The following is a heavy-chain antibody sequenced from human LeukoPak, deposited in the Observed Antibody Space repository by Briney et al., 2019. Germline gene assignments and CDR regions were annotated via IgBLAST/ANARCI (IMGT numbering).Heavy chain of an antibody. J-gene: IGHJ4*02. V-gene: IGHV3-23*01. CDR3: AKDSRTTGHCGDGTCYSDY. CDR1: GFTFSSYA. D-gene: IGHD2-15*01. Sequence: GGSLRLSCAASGFTFSSYAMSWVRQAPGKGLEWVSGVSGSGVSTYYADSVKGRFTISRDNSKSTLYLQMNSLRVEDSAVYYCAKDSRTTGHCGDGTCYSDYWGQGTLVTVSS. CDR2: VSGSGVST.